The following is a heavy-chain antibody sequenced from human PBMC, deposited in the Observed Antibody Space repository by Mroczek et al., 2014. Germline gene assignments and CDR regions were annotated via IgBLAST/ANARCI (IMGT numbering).Heavy chain of an antibody. J-gene: IGHJ4*02. Sequence: VQLVQSGAEVKKPGASVKVSCKASGYTFTSYYMHWVRQAPGQGLEWMGIINPSGGSTSYAQKFQGRVTMTRDTSTSTVYMELSSLRSEDTAVYYCARDMKGEDYYDILTGPPDYWGQGTLVTVSS. CDR3: ARDMKGEDYYDILTGPPDY. D-gene: IGHD3-9*01. V-gene: IGHV1-46*03. CDR2: INPSGGST. CDR1: GYTFTSYY.